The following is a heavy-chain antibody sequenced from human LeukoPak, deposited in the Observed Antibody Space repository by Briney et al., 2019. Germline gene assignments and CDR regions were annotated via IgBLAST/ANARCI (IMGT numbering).Heavy chain of an antibody. J-gene: IGHJ6*03. CDR3: ARAIYYYYMDV. Sequence: GGSLRLSCAASGFTFSSYGMHWVRQAPGKGLEWVAVIWYGGSNKYYADSVKGRFTISRDNAKNSLYLQMNSLRAEDTALYHCARAIYYYYMDVWGKGTTVTVSS. CDR2: IWYGGSNK. V-gene: IGHV3-33*08. CDR1: GFTFSSYG.